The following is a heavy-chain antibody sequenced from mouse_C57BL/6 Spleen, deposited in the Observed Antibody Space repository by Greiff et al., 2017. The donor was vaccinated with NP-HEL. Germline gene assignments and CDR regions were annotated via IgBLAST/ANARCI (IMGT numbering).Heavy chain of an antibody. J-gene: IGHJ4*01. V-gene: IGHV10-1*01. Sequence: EVQLVESGGGLVQPKGSLKLSCAASGFSFNTYAMNWVRQAPGKGLEWVARIRSKSNNYATYYADSVKDRFTISRDDSESMLYLQMNNLKTEDTAMYYCVRHEPYPYAMDYWGQGTSVTVSS. CDR3: VRHEPYPYAMDY. CDR1: GFSFNTYA. D-gene: IGHD2-10*01. CDR2: IRSKSNNYAT.